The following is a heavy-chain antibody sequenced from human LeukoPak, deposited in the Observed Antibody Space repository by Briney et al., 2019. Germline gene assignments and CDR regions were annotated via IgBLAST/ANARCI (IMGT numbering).Heavy chain of an antibody. CDR1: GGSFSGYY. D-gene: IGHD3-10*01. CDR2: INHSGST. V-gene: IGHV4-34*01. J-gene: IGHJ4*02. Sequence: SETLSLTCVVNGGSFSGYYWSWIRQSPGRGLEWIGEINHSGSTTYHPSLKSRVTMSVDTSKNQFSLDLTSVTAADPAVYYCVIGGTSFKDYWGQGTQVTVSS. CDR3: VIGGTSFKDY.